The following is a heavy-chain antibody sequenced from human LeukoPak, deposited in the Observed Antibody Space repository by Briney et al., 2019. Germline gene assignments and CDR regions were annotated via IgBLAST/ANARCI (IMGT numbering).Heavy chain of an antibody. CDR3: ARLMDGYNWRDAFDI. CDR1: GYSFTSYW. Sequence: GESLKISCKGSGYSFTSYWIGWVRQMPGKGLEWMGIIYPGDSDTRHSPSFQGQVTISADKSISTAYLQWSSLKASDTAMYYCARLMDGYNWRDAFDIWGQGTMVTVSS. D-gene: IGHD5-24*01. V-gene: IGHV5-51*01. J-gene: IGHJ3*02. CDR2: IYPGDSDT.